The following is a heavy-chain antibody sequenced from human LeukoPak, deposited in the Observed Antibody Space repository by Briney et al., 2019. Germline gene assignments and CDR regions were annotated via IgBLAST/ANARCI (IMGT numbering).Heavy chain of an antibody. CDR3: ARRAGAYSHPYDY. J-gene: IGHJ4*02. CDR2: IYSDNT. D-gene: IGHD4/OR15-4a*01. V-gene: IGHV3-53*01. CDR1: RFTVSSNS. Sequence: GGSLRLSCTVSRFTVSSNSMSWVRQAPGKGLEWVSFIYSDNTHYSDSVKGRFTISRDNSKNTLYLQMNSLRAEDTAVYYCARRAGAYSHPYDYWGQGTLVTVSS.